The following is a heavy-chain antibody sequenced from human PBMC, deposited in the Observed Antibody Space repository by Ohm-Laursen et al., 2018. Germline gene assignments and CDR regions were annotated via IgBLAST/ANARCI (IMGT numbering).Heavy chain of an antibody. V-gene: IGHV4-4*07. CDR3: ASIDYYDSSGYYNY. J-gene: IGHJ4*02. Sequence: SDTLSLTCTVSGGSISSYYWSWIRQPAGKGLEWIGRIYTSGSTNYNPSLKSRVTMSVDTSKNQFSLKLSSVTAADTAVYYCASIDYYDSSGYYNYWGQGTLVTVSS. CDR1: GGSISSYY. CDR2: IYTSGST. D-gene: IGHD3-22*01.